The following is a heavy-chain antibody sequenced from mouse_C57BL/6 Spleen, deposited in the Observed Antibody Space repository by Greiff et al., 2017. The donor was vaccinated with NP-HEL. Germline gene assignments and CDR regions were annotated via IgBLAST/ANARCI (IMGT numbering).Heavy chain of an antibody. CDR2: IDPEDGET. CDR1: GFNIKDYY. Sequence: DVKLVESGAELVKPGASVKLSCTASGFNIKDYYMHWVKQRTEQGLEWIGRIDPEDGETKYAPKFQGKATITADTSSNTAYLQLSSLTSEDTAVYYCARDYGSSYGYFEVWGTGTTVTVSS. D-gene: IGHD1-1*01. V-gene: IGHV14-2*01. CDR3: ARDYGSSYGYFEV. J-gene: IGHJ1*03.